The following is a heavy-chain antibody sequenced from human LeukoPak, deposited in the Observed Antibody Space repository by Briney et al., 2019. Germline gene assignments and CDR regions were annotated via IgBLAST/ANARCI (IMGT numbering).Heavy chain of an antibody. CDR2: VNPSGGGT. CDR3: ARGPPGRVYDTSKRALFDP. V-gene: IGHV1-46*01. Sequence: DSVNVSCKASGYTFSSYYMHWVRQAPGQGLEWMGIVNPSGGGTSYAQKFQGRVTMTSDTSTSTVIMQLSSLRSEDTAVYDCARGPPGRVYDTSKRALFDPWGQGTLVTVSS. CDR1: GYTFSSYY. D-gene: IGHD3-22*01. J-gene: IGHJ5*02.